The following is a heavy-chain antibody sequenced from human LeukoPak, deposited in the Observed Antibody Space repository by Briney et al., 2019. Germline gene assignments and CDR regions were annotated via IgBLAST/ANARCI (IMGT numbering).Heavy chain of an antibody. J-gene: IGHJ4*02. Sequence: GGSLRLSCAASGFTFSNYCMHWVRQPPGKGLVWVSQICTDETTIRSADSVKGRFTISRDNAKNTLYLQMSSLRTEDTAVYYCAKAKYQLPHDYWGQGTLVTVSS. CDR2: ICTDETTI. CDR1: GFTFSNYC. D-gene: IGHD2-2*01. CDR3: AKAKYQLPHDY. V-gene: IGHV3-74*01.